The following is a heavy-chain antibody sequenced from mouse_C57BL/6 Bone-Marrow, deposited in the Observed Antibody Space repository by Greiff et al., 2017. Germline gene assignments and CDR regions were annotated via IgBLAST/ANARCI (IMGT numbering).Heavy chain of an antibody. CDR2: ISSGGNYT. D-gene: IGHD2-2*01. V-gene: IGHV5-6*02. Sequence: EVKLMESGGDLVKPGGSLKLSCAASGFTFSSYGMSWVRQTPDKRLEWVATISSGGNYTYYPDSVKGRFTISRDNAKNTLYLQMSSLKSDDTAMYYCARRGVTTHYYAMDYWGQGTSVTVSS. CDR1: GFTFSSYG. CDR3: ARRGVTTHYYAMDY. J-gene: IGHJ4*01.